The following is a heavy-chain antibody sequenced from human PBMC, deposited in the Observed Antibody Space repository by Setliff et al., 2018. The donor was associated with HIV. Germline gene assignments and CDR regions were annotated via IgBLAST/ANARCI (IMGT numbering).Heavy chain of an antibody. CDR3: ARDRAESYYYYYYYMDV. CDR2: ISSSSSYI. CDR1: GLTFSSYT. D-gene: IGHD3-10*01. J-gene: IGHJ6*03. Sequence: GESLKISCAASGLTFSSYTMNWVRQAPGKGLEWVSSISSSSSYIYYADSVKGRFTISRDNAKNSLYLQMNSLRAEDTAVYYCARDRAESYYYYYYYMDVWGKGTTVTVS. V-gene: IGHV3-21*01.